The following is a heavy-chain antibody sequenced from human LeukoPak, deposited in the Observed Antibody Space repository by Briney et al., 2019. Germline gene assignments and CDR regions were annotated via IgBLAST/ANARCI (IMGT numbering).Heavy chain of an antibody. D-gene: IGHD2-21*02. CDR1: GFTFSSYG. Sequence: GGSLRLSRAASGFTFSSYGMHWVRQAPGKGLEWVAVISYDGSNKYYADSVKGRFTISRDNSKNTLYLQMNSLRAEDTALYYCASKWYCGGDCYYQIDFWGQGTLVTVSS. CDR3: ASKWYCGGDCYYQIDF. CDR2: ISYDGSNK. J-gene: IGHJ4*02. V-gene: IGHV3-30*03.